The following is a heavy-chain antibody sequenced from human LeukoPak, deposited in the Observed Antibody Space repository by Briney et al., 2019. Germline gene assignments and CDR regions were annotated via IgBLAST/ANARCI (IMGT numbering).Heavy chain of an antibody. J-gene: IGHJ4*02. CDR1: GFTFSSYW. V-gene: IGHV3-7*01. Sequence: PGGSLRLSCAASGFTFSSYWMSWVRQAPGQGLEWVANIKQAGSEKYYVDSVKGRFTISRDNAENSLYLQMNSLRAEDTAVYYCARARGFVYYWGQGTLVTVTS. CDR2: IKQAGSEK. D-gene: IGHD3-10*01. CDR3: ARARGFVYY.